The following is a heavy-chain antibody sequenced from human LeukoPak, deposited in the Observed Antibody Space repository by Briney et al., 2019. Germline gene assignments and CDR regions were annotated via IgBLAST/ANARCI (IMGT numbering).Heavy chain of an antibody. CDR2: ISSSSSFI. CDR3: AKGRYCSSTSCLNWFDP. CDR1: GFTFSNYS. V-gene: IGHV3-21*01. D-gene: IGHD2-2*01. J-gene: IGHJ5*02. Sequence: GGSLRLSCAASGFTFSNYSMNWVRQAPGKGLDWVSSISSSSSFIYYADSVKGRFTISRDNAKNSLYLQMNSLRTEDAAVYYCAKGRYCSSTSCLNWFDPWGQGTLVTVSS.